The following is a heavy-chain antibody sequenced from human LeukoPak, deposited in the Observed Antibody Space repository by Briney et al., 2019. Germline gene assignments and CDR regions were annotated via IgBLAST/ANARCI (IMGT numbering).Heavy chain of an antibody. CDR2: IKQDGSEK. D-gene: IGHD2-21*02. CDR3: ARGGDYYMEYYFDY. J-gene: IGHJ4*02. CDR1: GFTFSSYW. V-gene: IGHV3-7*03. Sequence: PGGSLRLSCAASGFTFSSYWMSWVRQAPGKGLEWVANIKQDGSEKYYVDSVKGRFTISRDNAKNSLYLQMHSLRAEDTALYHCARGGDYYMEYYFDYWGQGTLVTVSS.